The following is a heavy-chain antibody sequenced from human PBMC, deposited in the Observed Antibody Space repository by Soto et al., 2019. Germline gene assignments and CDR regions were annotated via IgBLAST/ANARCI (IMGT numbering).Heavy chain of an antibody. CDR2: FYSGGDT. J-gene: IGHJ3*02. CDR3: AIEKVGATSVHVFDI. Sequence: GGSLRLSCAASGFAVSSNYMSWVRQAPWKGLEWVSIFYSGGDTYYADSVKGRFTISRDNSKNTLYLQMNSLTDGDTAVYYCAIEKVGATSVHVFDIWGQGTMVTVSS. D-gene: IGHD1-26*01. V-gene: IGHV3-66*01. CDR1: GFAVSSNY.